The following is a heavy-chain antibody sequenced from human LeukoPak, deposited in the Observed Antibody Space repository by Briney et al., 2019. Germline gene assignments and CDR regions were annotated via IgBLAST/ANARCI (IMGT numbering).Heavy chain of an antibody. CDR2: ISSTATTI. CDR1: GFSFTTYS. V-gene: IGHV3-48*04. J-gene: IGHJ6*02. Sequence: GSLRLSCAASGFSFTTYSINWGRQAPGKGLEWVSYISSTATTIYYADSVKGRFTISRDNAINSVYLQMNSLRVEDTAVYYCARDRVGGRYYYGMDVWGQGTTVTVSS. CDR3: ARDRVGGRYYYGMDV. D-gene: IGHD3-16*01.